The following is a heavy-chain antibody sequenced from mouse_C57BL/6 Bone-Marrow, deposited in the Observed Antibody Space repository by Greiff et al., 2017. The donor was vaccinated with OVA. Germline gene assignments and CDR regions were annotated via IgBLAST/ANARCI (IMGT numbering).Heavy chain of an antibody. J-gene: IGHJ4*01. V-gene: IGHV14-3*01. D-gene: IGHD1-1*01. CDR1: GFTIKNSY. CDR3: ALTVSYYYAMDY. Sequence: VQLKESVAELVRPGASVKLSCTASGFTIKNSYMHWVKQRPEQGLEWIGRIDPANGNTKYAAKFQGKATITADTSSNTAYLQLSSLTSEDTAIYFCALTVSYYYAMDYWGQGTSVPVSS. CDR2: IDPANGNT.